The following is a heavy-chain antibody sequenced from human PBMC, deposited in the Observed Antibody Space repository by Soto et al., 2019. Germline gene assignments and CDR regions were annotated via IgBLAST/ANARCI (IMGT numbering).Heavy chain of an antibody. V-gene: IGHV3-30*18. CDR1: GFTFSSYG. CDR2: ISYDGSNK. CDR3: AKDSGELTTADP. D-gene: IGHD4-17*01. J-gene: IGHJ5*02. Sequence: SGFTFSSYGMHWVRQAPGKGLEWVAVISYDGSNKYYADSVKGRFTISRDNSKNTLYLQMNSLRAEDTAVYYCAKDSGELTTADPWGQGTLVTVSS.